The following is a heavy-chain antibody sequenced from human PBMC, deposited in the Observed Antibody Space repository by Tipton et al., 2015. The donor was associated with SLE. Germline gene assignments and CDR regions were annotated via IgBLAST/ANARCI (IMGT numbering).Heavy chain of an antibody. D-gene: IGHD5-18*01. CDR3: ARDSGHNSGHDYYYYGMDV. J-gene: IGHJ6*02. CDR1: GGSISSTNW. V-gene: IGHV4-4*02. Sequence: TLSLTCAVSGGSISSTNWWNWVRQPPGKGLEWIGEIYHSGTTYYNPSLKSRVTISLDKSMNQFSLRLSSVTAADTAVYYCARDSGHNSGHDYYYYGMDVWGQGTTVTVSS. CDR2: IYHSGTT.